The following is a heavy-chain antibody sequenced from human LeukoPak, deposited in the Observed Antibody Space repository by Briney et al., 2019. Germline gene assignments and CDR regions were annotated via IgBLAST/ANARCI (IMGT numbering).Heavy chain of an antibody. CDR2: INPNSGGT. J-gene: IGHJ4*02. V-gene: IGHV1-2*02. CDR1: GYTFTGYY. CDR3: ARVFPLGYCSGGSCYSYDY. Sequence: GASVKVSCKAFGYTFTGYYLHWVRQAPGHGLEWMGWINPNSGGTNCAQKFQGRVTMTRDTSITTAYMELSRLRSDDTAVYYCARVFPLGYCSGGSCYSYDYWGQGTLVTVSS. D-gene: IGHD2-15*01.